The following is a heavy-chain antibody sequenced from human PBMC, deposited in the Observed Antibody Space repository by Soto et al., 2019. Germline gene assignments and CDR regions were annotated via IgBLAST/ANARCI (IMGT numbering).Heavy chain of an antibody. D-gene: IGHD1-26*01. CDR1: GFSLSTGVMC. V-gene: IGHV2-70*01. CDR3: ARIQRDAISGSYYSLDY. J-gene: IGHJ4*02. Sequence: SGPTLVNPTQTLTLTCTFSGFSLSTGVMCVNWIRQPPGKALEWLALIDWDDDKYYSTSLKTKLTISKDTSKNQVVLTMTNMDTVDTATYYCARIQRDAISGSYYSLDYWGQGSRVTVSS. CDR2: IDWDDDK.